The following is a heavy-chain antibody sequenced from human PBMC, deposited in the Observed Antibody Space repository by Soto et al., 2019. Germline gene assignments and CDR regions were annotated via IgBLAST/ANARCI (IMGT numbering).Heavy chain of an antibody. J-gene: IGHJ3*02. CDR3: ARVPYYYDSSGYYPNAFDI. V-gene: IGHV3-20*04. CDR2: INWNGGST. CDR1: GFTFDDYG. Sequence: PGGSLRLSCAASGFTFDDYGMSWVRQAPGKGMEWVSGINWNGGSTGYADSVKGRFTISRDNAKNSLYLQMNSLRAEDTALYYCARVPYYYDSSGYYPNAFDIWGQGTMVTVSS. D-gene: IGHD3-22*01.